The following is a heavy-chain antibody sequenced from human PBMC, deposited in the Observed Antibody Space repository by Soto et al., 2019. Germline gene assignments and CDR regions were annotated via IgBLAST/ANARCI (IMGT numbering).Heavy chain of an antibody. CDR1: GFTFSSYG. Sequence: QVQLVESGGGVVQPGRSLRLSCAASGFTFSSYGMHWFRQSPGKGLEWVAVISYDGSNKYYADSVKGRFTISRDNSKNTRYLQMNSLRAEDTAVDYCAKGGSWSYYFVDYWGQGTLVTVSS. D-gene: IGHD1-26*01. CDR3: AKGGSWSYYFVDY. J-gene: IGHJ4*02. CDR2: ISYDGSNK. V-gene: IGHV3-30*18.